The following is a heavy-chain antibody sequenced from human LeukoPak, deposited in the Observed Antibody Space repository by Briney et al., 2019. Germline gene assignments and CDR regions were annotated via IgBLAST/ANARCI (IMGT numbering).Heavy chain of an antibody. J-gene: IGHJ6*03. CDR3: AKDGCSSTSCYVYYYYYMDV. V-gene: IGHV3-23*01. CDR2: ISGSGGST. D-gene: IGHD2-2*01. Sequence: PGGSLRLSCAASGFTFSSYAMSWVRQAPGKGLEWVSAISGSGGSTYYADSVKGRFTIPRDNSKNTLYLQMNSLRAEDTAVYYCAKDGCSSTSCYVYYYYYMDVWGKGTTVTVSS. CDR1: GFTFSSYA.